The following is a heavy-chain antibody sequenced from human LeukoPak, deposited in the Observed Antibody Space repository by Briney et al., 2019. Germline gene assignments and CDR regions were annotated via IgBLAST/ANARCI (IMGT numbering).Heavy chain of an antibody. CDR1: GGSLNRYY. D-gene: IGHD6-19*01. CDR3: ARDLGVAGMRY. V-gene: IGHV4-59*01. CDR2: LYYSGST. Sequence: SDTLSLTCTVSGGSLNRYYWRWVREPPARGLECGGYLYYSGSTNYNPSLKSRVTISVDTSKNQFSLKLSSVTAADTAVYYCARDLGVAGMRYWGQGTLVTVSS. J-gene: IGHJ4*02.